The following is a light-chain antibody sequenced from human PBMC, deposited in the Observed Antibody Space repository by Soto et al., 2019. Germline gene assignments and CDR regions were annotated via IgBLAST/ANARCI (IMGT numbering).Light chain of an antibody. CDR1: QSVSRN. CDR2: TAS. CDR3: QQYYDWPIT. Sequence: EIVLTQSPGTLSLSPGEGATLSCRASQSVSRNYLAWYQQKPGQAPRLLIYTASTRAAGIPARFSGSGSGTDFTLTISSLQSEDFAVYYCQQYYDWPITFGQGTRLEIK. V-gene: IGKV3-15*01. J-gene: IGKJ5*01.